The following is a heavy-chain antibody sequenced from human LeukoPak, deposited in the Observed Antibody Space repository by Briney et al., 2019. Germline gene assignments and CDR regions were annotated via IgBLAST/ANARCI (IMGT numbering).Heavy chain of an antibody. CDR2: MNIDGSEK. V-gene: IGHV3-7*01. CDR1: GFTFSNYW. J-gene: IGHJ4*02. CDR3: ARDPVEWELLLDY. D-gene: IGHD1-26*01. Sequence: GGSLRLSCAASGFTFSNYWMGWVRQAPGKRPEWVANMNIDGSEKYYADSVKGRFSISRDNARNSVYLQMASLRVEDAAVYYCARDPVEWELLLDYWGQGTLVTVSS.